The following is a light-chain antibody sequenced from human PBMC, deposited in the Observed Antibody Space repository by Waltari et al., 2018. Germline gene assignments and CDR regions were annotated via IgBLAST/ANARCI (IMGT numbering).Light chain of an antibody. Sequence: QSALTQPASVSGSPGQSITISCTGTSSDVGSYNLPSWYQQHPGKAPKLMIYEVTQRPSGVSNRFSASKSGNTASLTISGLQAEDEADYYCCSYAGSGTLVLGGGTKLTVL. V-gene: IGLV2-23*02. CDR2: EVT. CDR3: CSYAGSGTLV. J-gene: IGLJ2*01. CDR1: SSDVGSYNL.